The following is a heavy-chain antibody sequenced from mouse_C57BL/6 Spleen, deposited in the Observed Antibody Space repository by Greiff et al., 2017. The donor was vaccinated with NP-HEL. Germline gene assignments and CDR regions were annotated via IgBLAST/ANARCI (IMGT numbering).Heavy chain of an antibody. CDR1: GFTFSDYG. CDR3: ARRLYYLDY. V-gene: IGHV5-17*01. D-gene: IGHD2-2*01. CDR2: ISSGSSTI. J-gene: IGHJ2*01. Sequence: EVHLVESGGGLVKPGGSLKLSCAASGFTFSDYGMHWVRQAPEKGLEWVAYISSGSSTIYYADTVKGRFSISRDKAKNLLFMQMTSRRSEDTAMYYCARRLYYLDYWGQGTTLTVAS.